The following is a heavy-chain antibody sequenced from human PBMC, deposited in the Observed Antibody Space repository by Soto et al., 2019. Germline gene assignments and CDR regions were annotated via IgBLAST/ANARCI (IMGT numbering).Heavy chain of an antibody. CDR3: ARYYFGSGLYFFDY. D-gene: IGHD3-10*01. CDR1: GFSLSTSGVG. V-gene: IGHV2-5*02. Sequence: QITLEESGPTLVKPTQTLTLTCTFSGFSLSTSGVGVGWIRQPPGEALEWLTLIYWDDDKRYSPSLKTRLTITKDTSKNQVVLTMTNMDPVYTATYYCARYYFGSGLYFFDYWGQGTLVTVSS. CDR2: IYWDDDK. J-gene: IGHJ4*02.